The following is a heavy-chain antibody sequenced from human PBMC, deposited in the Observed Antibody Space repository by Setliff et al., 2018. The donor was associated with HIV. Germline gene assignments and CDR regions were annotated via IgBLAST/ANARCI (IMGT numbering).Heavy chain of an antibody. V-gene: IGHV4-39*07. CDR2: IDNSGST. Sequence: PSETLSLTCTVSGGSISSSSYYWGWIRQPPGKGLEWIGSIDNSGSTYYNPSLKSRVTISVDTSKSQFSLKLSSVTAADTAVYYCARKPGFCSGGGCRGYFDYWGQGTLVTVSS. J-gene: IGHJ4*02. CDR1: GGSISSSSYY. D-gene: IGHD2-15*01. CDR3: ARKPGFCSGGGCRGYFDY.